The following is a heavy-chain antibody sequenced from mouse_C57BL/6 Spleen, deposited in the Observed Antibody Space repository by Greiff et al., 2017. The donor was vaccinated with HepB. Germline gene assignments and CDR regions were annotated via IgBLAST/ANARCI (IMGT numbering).Heavy chain of an antibody. D-gene: IGHD1-1*01. CDR2: IDPENGDT. J-gene: IGHJ2*01. CDR3: TTTTTSYFDY. Sequence: EVQLQQSGAELVRPGASVKLSCTASGFNIKDYYMHWVKQRPEQGLEWIGRIDPENGDTKYAQKFQGKATITADTSSNTAYLQLSSLTSEDTAVYYCTTTTTSYFDYWGQGTTLTVST. CDR1: GFNIKDYY. V-gene: IGHV14-1*01.